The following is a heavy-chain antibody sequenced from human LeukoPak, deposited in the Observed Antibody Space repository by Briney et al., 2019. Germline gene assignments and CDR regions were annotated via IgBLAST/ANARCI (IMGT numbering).Heavy chain of an antibody. V-gene: IGHV3-53*01. CDR2: FYVGGAT. CDR3: ARGDGYNFFDY. J-gene: IGHJ4*02. CDR1: GFTFSDYY. Sequence: GGSLRLSCAASGFTFSDYYMSWVRQAPGKGLEWVSVFYVGGATYYADSVKGRFTISRDNSENTLYFQMKSLRAEDTAVYYCARGDGYNFFDYWGQGTLVTVSS. D-gene: IGHD5-24*01.